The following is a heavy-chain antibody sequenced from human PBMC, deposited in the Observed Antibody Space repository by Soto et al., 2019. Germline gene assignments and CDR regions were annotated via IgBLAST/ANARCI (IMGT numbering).Heavy chain of an antibody. V-gene: IGHV3-23*01. Sequence: PGGSLRLSCAASGFSFSHFAMSWVRQAPGTGLEWVSSISGSGDKTYYLDSVKGRFTISRDNSKNTLYLHMNSLGAEDTAVYFCAKDYASTWYWYFDPWGQGTLVTVSS. J-gene: IGHJ5*02. CDR1: GFSFSHFA. CDR2: ISGSGDKT. D-gene: IGHD6-13*01. CDR3: AKDYASTWYWYFDP.